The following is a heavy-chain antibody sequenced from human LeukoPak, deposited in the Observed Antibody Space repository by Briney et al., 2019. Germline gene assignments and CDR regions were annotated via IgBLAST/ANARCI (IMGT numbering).Heavy chain of an antibody. Sequence: GGSLRLSCAASGFTFSSYSMTWVRQAPGKGLEWVSYISSSSSTIYYADSVKGRFTISRDNAKNSLYLQMNSLRDEDTAVYYCARDKAPSITIFGVARDAFDIRGQGTMVTVSS. CDR3: ARDKAPSITIFGVARDAFDI. V-gene: IGHV3-48*02. CDR2: ISSSSSTI. CDR1: GFTFSSYS. J-gene: IGHJ3*02. D-gene: IGHD3-3*01.